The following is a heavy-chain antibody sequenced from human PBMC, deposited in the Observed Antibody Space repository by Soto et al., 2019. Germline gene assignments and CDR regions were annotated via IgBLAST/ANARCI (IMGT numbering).Heavy chain of an antibody. J-gene: IGHJ3*02. CDR3: ARDISYGSGHAFDI. D-gene: IGHD3-10*01. CDR2: INPNSGGT. V-gene: IGHV1-2*04. CDR1: GYTFSGYY. Sequence: ASVKVSCKASGYTFSGYYMHWVRQAPGQGLEWMGWINPNSGGTNYAQKFQGWVTMTRDTSISTAYMELSRLRSDDTAVYYCARDISYGSGHAFDIWGQGTMVTVSS.